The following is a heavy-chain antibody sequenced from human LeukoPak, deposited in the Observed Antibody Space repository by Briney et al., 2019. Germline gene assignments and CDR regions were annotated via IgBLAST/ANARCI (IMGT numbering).Heavy chain of an antibody. Sequence: ASVKVSCKASGYTFTSHGISWVGQAPGQGLEWMGWISPYNGSTNYAQKLQGRVTMTTDISTSTAYMELRSLRSDDTAMYYCARGSRYMYGYDLVGSNDYWGQGTLVTVSS. CDR3: ARGSRYMYGYDLVGSNDY. CDR2: ISPYNGST. J-gene: IGHJ4*02. CDR1: GYTFTSHG. V-gene: IGHV1-18*01. D-gene: IGHD5-18*01.